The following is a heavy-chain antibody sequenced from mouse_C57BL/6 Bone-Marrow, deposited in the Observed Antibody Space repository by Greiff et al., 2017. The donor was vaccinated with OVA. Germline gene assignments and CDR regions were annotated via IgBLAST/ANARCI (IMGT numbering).Heavy chain of an antibody. J-gene: IGHJ3*01. CDR3: ARDSLFVAY. D-gene: IGHD1-1*01. Sequence: EVQLVESGGGLVKPGGSLKLSCAASGFTFSDYGMHWVRQAPEKGLEWVAYISSGSSTIYYADTVKGRFTISRDNAKNTLFLQMTSLRSEDTAMYYCARDSLFVAYWGQGTLVTVSA. V-gene: IGHV5-17*01. CDR1: GFTFSDYG. CDR2: ISSGSSTI.